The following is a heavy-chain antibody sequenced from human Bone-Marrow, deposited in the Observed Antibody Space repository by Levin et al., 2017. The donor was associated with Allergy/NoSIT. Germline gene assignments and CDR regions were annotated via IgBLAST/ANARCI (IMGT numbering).Heavy chain of an antibody. Sequence: PRASVKVSCKASGFTFTSYYMHWVRQAPGQGLEWMGIINPSGFSTTYAQRFQGRVTMTRDTSTNTVYMQLSSLRSQDTAVYYCARADVIMIRGVPISGMDVWGQGTTVTVSS. CDR3: ARADVIMIRGVPISGMDV. V-gene: IGHV1-46*01. CDR1: GFTFTSYY. J-gene: IGHJ6*02. CDR2: INPSGFST. D-gene: IGHD3-10*01.